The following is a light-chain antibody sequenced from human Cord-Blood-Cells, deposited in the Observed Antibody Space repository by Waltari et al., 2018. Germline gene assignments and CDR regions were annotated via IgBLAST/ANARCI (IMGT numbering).Light chain of an antibody. Sequence: DIQMTQSPSSLSAFVGDRVTITCRASQSISSYLNWYQQKPGKAPKLLTYAASSLQSGVPSRFSGSGSGTDFTLTNSSLQPEDFATYYCQQSYSTPPTFGQGTKVEIK. CDR2: AAS. V-gene: IGKV1-39*01. CDR3: QQSYSTPPT. CDR1: QSISSY. J-gene: IGKJ1*01.